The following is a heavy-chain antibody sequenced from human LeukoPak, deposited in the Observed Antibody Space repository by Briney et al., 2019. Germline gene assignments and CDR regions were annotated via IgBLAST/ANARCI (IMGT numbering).Heavy chain of an antibody. CDR3: ARKGDNWNDGDWFDP. CDR2: IYPGDSDT. J-gene: IGHJ5*02. V-gene: IGHV5-51*01. Sequence: GESLQISCKGSGYSFTSYWIGWVRQMPGKGLEWMGIIYPGDSDTRYSPSFQGQVTISADKSISTAYLQWSSLKASDTAMYYCARKGDNWNDGDWFDPWGQGTLVTVSS. D-gene: IGHD1-1*01. CDR1: GYSFTSYW.